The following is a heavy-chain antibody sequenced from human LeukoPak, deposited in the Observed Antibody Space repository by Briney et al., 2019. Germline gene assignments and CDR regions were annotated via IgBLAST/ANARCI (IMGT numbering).Heavy chain of an antibody. J-gene: IGHJ4*02. V-gene: IGHV3-33*08. D-gene: IGHD4-17*01. Sequence: PGGSLRLSCAASGFTFSSYWMHWVRQAPGKGLEWVAVIWFDGSNTYYGDSVKGRFTISRDNSKNTLYLQMNSLRAEDTAVYYCAREAVTTVTTFDYWGQGTLVTVSS. CDR2: IWFDGSNT. CDR3: AREAVTTVTTFDY. CDR1: GFTFSSYW.